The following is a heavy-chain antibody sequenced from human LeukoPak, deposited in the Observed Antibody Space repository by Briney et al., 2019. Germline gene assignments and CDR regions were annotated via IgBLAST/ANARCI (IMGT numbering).Heavy chain of an antibody. CDR3: ARGSGYCSGGTCYGPLDY. CDR2: IGRSGYTI. J-gene: IGHJ4*02. V-gene: IGHV3-11*01. CDR1: GGSISSYY. Sequence: LSLTCTVSGGSISSYYWSWIRQAPGKGLEWVSYIGRSGYTIYYVDSVKGRSTISRDNAKKSLYLQMNSLRAEDTAVYYCARGSGYCSGGTCYGPLDYWGQGSLVTVSS. D-gene: IGHD2-15*01.